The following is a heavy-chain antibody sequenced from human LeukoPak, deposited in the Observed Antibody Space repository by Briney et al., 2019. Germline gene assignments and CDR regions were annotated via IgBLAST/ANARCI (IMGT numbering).Heavy chain of an antibody. CDR1: GFTFSSYA. V-gene: IGHV3-30-3*01. CDR3: ARDRAGGSPHGAFDI. D-gene: IGHD2-15*01. Sequence: GGSLRLSCAASGFTFSSYAMHWVRQAPGKGLEWVAVISYDGSNKYYADSVKGRFTISRDNSKNTLYLQMNSLRAEDTAVYYCARDRAGGSPHGAFDIWGQGTMVTVSS. CDR2: ISYDGSNK. J-gene: IGHJ3*02.